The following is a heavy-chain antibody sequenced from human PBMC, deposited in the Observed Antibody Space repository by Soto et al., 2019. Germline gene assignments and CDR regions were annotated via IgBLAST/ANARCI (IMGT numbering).Heavy chain of an antibody. CDR1: GGSISSGGYY. CDR3: ARSEGDYYDSSHAAF. CDR2: IYYSGST. D-gene: IGHD3-22*01. J-gene: IGHJ1*01. V-gene: IGHV4-31*03. Sequence: QVQLQESGPGLVKPSQTLSLTCTVSGGSISSGGYYWSWIRQHPGKGLEWIGYIYYSGSTYYNPSLKSRVTRSVDTSKNQVSLKLSSVTAADTAVYYCARSEGDYYDSSHAAFWGQGTLVTVSS.